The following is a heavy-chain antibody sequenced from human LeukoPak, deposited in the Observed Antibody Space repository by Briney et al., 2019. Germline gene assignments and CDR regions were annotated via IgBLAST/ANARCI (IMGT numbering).Heavy chain of an antibody. V-gene: IGHV3-23*01. CDR1: GFTFSHFA. D-gene: IGHD3-10*01. J-gene: IGHJ4*02. CDR2: ISGSGNKA. CDR3: AKLKRVGIAPFDD. Sequence: GGSLRLSCAASGFTFSHFAMSWVRQAPGKGLHWVSTISGSGNKAYDADSVKGRFTISRDNSKNTLYLQMTGLRAEDTAVYYCAKLKRVGIAPFDDWGQGTLVTVSS.